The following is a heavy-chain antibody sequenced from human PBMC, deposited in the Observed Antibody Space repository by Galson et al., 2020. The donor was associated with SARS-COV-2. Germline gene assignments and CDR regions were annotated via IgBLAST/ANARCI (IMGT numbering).Heavy chain of an antibody. D-gene: IGHD3-16*01. CDR1: GFTFRSYW. Sequence: GGSLRLSCAGSGFTFRSYWMSWVRQAPGKGLEWLANIKQDGSEKYYVDSVKGRFTISRDNAKNTLYLQMNSLRAEDTAVYYCARDSPYGGFDYWGQGILVTVSS. V-gene: IGHV3-7*03. CDR2: IKQDGSEK. J-gene: IGHJ4*02. CDR3: ARDSPYGGFDY.